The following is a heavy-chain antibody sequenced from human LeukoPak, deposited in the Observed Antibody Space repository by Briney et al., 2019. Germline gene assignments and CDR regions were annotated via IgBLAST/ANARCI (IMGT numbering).Heavy chain of an antibody. CDR2: GDYSGGT. CDR3: AGERGEEYSSGWYKTNYFDN. CDR1: GDSFSSVTDY. D-gene: IGHD6-13*01. J-gene: IGHJ4*02. V-gene: IGHV4-39*07. Sequence: PSETLSLTCTVSGDSFSSVTDYWAWIRQPPGKGLEWIASGDYSGGTYYNPSLESRVPISADMSKNQISLKLTSVTGADTAVYYCAGERGEEYSSGWYKTNYFDNWGQGIRVTVSS.